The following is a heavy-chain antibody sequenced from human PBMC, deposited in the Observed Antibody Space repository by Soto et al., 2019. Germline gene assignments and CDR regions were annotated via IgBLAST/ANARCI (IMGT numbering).Heavy chain of an antibody. V-gene: IGHV3-21*01. J-gene: IGHJ6*03. CDR1: GFTFSSYS. CDR3: ARAYCSGGSCYLSYYMDV. Sequence: GGSLRLSCAASGFTFSSYSMNWVRQAPGKGLEWVSSISSSSSYIYYADSVKGRFTISRDNAKNSLYLQMNSLRAEETAVYYCARAYCSGGSCYLSYYMDVWGKGTTVTVSS. CDR2: ISSSSSYI. D-gene: IGHD2-15*01.